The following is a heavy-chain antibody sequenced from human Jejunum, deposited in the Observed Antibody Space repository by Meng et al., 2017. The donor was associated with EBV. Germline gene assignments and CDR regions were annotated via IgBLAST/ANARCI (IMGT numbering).Heavy chain of an antibody. CDR2: ISADGSYS. Sequence: EVQLVESGGXLVKRGGSXRLSCAASGFTFKSYSMNWVRQAPGKGLDWVAFISADGSYSYYADSVKGRFTISRDNAKNSLFLQMNRLRAEDTAVYYCARGFSTEADYWGQGTLVTVSS. CDR3: ARGFSTEADY. J-gene: IGHJ4*02. CDR1: GFTFKSYS. V-gene: IGHV3-21*01. D-gene: IGHD1-14*01.